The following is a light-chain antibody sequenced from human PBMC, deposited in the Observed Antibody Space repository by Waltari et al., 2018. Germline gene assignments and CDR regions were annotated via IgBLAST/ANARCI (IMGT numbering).Light chain of an antibody. V-gene: IGKV1-5*03. CDR1: QSVGTW. CDR2: MAS. Sequence: DIQMTQSPSTLSASVGDRVTISCRASQSVGTWLAGYQQKPGKAPKLLIYMASSLESGVPSRFSGSGSGTEFTLTISSLQPDDFATYSCQQYSSFSTFGQGTKV. CDR3: QQYSSFST. J-gene: IGKJ2*01.